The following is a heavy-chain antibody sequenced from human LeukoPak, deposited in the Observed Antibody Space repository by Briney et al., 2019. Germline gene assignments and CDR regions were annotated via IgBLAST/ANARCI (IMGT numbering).Heavy chain of an antibody. J-gene: IGHJ4*02. V-gene: IGHV3-23*01. CDR2: LSATDGGT. Sequence: GGSLRLSCAASGFTFTSYAMSWVRQAPGKGLECVSILSATDGGTYYADSVKGRFTISRDNPKNTLYLQMNSLRADYTAVYYCARRAGNNGLFVYWGGGTVVTVSS. CDR1: GFTFTSYA. CDR3: ARRAGNNGLFVY. D-gene: IGHD3-10*01.